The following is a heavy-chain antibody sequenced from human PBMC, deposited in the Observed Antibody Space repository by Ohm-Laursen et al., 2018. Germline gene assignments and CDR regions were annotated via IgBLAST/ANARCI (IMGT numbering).Heavy chain of an antibody. CDR1: GDSVSSNSAA. CDR3: ARLPASYSSGWYDQEYYFDY. J-gene: IGHJ4*02. V-gene: IGHV6-1*01. Sequence: SQTLSLTCAISGDSVSSNSAAWNWIRQSPSRGLEWLGRTYYRSKWYNDYAVSVKSRITINPDTSKNQFSLQLNSVTPEDTAVYYCARLPASYSSGWYDQEYYFDYWGQGTLVTVSS. D-gene: IGHD6-19*01. CDR2: TYYRSKWYN.